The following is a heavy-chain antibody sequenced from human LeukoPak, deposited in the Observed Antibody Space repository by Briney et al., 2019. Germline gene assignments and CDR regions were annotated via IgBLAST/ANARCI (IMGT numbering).Heavy chain of an antibody. J-gene: IGHJ5*02. CDR3: ARQRWFGELYPDLFDP. Sequence: KSSETLSLTCTVSGGSISSSSYYWGWIRQPPGKGLEWIGSIYYSGSTYYNPSLKSRVTISVDTSKNQFSLKLSSVTAADTAVYYCARQRWFGELYPDLFDPWGQGTLVTVSS. CDR1: GGSISSSSYY. CDR2: IYYSGST. V-gene: IGHV4-39*01. D-gene: IGHD3-10*01.